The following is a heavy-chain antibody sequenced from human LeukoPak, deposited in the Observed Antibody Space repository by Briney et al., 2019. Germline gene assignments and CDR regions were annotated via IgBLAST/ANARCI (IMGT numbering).Heavy chain of an antibody. CDR2: IRQDGSDK. CDR1: GFTFSSYG. CDR3: ARGRFTDNGVFDY. V-gene: IGHV3-7*01. Sequence: PGGSLRLSCAASGFTFSSYGMSWVRQAPGKGLEWMANIRQDGSDKFYADSLKGRFTISRDNAKNSVFLQMNSLRAEDTAVYYCARGRFTDNGVFDYWGRGTLVIVSS. D-gene: IGHD1-14*01. J-gene: IGHJ4*02.